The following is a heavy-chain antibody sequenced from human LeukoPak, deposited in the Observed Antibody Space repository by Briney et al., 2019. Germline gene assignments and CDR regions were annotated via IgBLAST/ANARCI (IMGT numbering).Heavy chain of an antibody. CDR2: IYYSGNT. CDR1: GYCISSGYY. V-gene: IGHV4-38-2*02. CDR3: TRAGGSGSYSLFDY. Sequence: SETLSITCSVSGYCISSGYYWGWIRQPPGQGLECIGIIYYSGNTYYNPSLKSRVTISVDTSKNQFSLRLFSVTAADTAVYYCTRAGGSGSYSLFDYWGQGTLVTVSS. D-gene: IGHD1-26*01. J-gene: IGHJ4*02.